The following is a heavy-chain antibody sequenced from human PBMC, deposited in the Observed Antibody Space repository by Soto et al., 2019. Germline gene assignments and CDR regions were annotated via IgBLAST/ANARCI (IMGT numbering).Heavy chain of an antibody. CDR2: ISGSGGST. CDR1: GFTFSNYA. Sequence: EVQLLESGGGLVQPGGSLRLSCAASGFTFSNYAMSWVRQAPGKGLEWVSAISGSGGSTYYADSVKGRFTISRDNSNNTLYLQKTSMRAEDTAVEYGAEDARVPLYAGGSASYWGQG. D-gene: IGHD2-8*01. V-gene: IGHV3-23*01. J-gene: IGHJ4*02. CDR3: AEDARVPLYAGGSASY.